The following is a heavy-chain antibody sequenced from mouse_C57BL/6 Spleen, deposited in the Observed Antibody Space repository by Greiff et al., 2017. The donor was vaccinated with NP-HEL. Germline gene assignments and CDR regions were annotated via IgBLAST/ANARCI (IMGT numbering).Heavy chain of an antibody. D-gene: IGHD1-1*01. Sequence: EVMLVESGGGLVKPGGSLKLSCAASGFTFSSYAMSWVRQTPEKRLEWVATISDGGSYTYYPDNVKGRFTISRDNAKNNLYLQMSHLKSEDTAMYYCAREYYGSSSYGYFDVWGTGTTVTVSS. V-gene: IGHV5-4*01. CDR3: AREYYGSSSYGYFDV. J-gene: IGHJ1*03. CDR2: ISDGGSYT. CDR1: GFTFSSYA.